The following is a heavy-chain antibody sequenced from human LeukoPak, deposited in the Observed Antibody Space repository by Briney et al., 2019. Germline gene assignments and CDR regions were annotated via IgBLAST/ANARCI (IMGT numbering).Heavy chain of an antibody. CDR3: AREYGSGTFD. D-gene: IGHD2-2*01. Sequence: GGSLRLSCAASGLMLSNYFMTWVRQAPGKGLECVSVIYSGGATYYADSVKGRFTISRDNSKNTLYLQMNSLRAEDTAVYFCAREYGSGTFDWGQGTLVTVSS. J-gene: IGHJ4*02. CDR2: IYSGGAT. CDR1: GLMLSNYF. V-gene: IGHV3-53*01.